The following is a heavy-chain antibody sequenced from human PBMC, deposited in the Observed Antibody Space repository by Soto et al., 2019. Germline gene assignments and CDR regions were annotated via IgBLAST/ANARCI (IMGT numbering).Heavy chain of an antibody. V-gene: IGHV1-69*06. Sequence: GASVKVSCKASGGTFSSYAISGVRQAPGEGLEWMGGIIPIFGTANYAQKFQGRVTITADKSTSTAYMELSSLRSEDTAVYYCAIGYCSSTSCYGYGAYYYYYGMDVWGQGTTVTVSS. D-gene: IGHD2-2*01. CDR3: AIGYCSSTSCYGYGAYYYYYGMDV. CDR2: IIPIFGTA. J-gene: IGHJ6*02. CDR1: GGTFSSYA.